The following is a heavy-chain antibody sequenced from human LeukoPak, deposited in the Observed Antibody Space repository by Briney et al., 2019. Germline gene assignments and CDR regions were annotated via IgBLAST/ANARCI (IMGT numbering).Heavy chain of an antibody. Sequence: GEPLKISCKGSGYSFTSYWIGWVRQMPGKGLEWMGIIYPGDSDTRYSPSFQGQVTISADKSISTAYLQWSSLKASDTAMYYCASITMVRGVIRRIDYWGQGTLVTVSS. CDR3: ASITMVRGVIRRIDY. V-gene: IGHV5-51*01. J-gene: IGHJ4*02. CDR1: GYSFTSYW. D-gene: IGHD3-10*01. CDR2: IYPGDSDT.